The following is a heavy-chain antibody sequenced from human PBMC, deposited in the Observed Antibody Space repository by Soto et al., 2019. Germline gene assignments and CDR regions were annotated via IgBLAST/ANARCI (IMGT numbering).Heavy chain of an antibody. CDR1: GFTFSSYG. V-gene: IGHV3-30*18. Sequence: QVQLVESGGGMVQPGSSLRLSCAASGFTFSSYGMHWVRQAPGKGLEWVAVISYDGSNKYYADSVKGRFTISRDNSKNTLYLQMNSLRAEDTAVYYCAKDVNQRSLIDYWGQGTPVTVSS. J-gene: IGHJ4*02. D-gene: IGHD1-26*01. CDR2: ISYDGSNK. CDR3: AKDVNQRSLIDY.